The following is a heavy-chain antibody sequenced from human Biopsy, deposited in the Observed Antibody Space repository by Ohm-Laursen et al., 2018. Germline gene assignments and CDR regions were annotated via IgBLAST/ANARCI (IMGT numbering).Heavy chain of an antibody. CDR1: GGSIGSFF. CDR3: AGRPWPNAFDI. V-gene: IGHV4-59*07. CDR2: IYDRGST. D-gene: IGHD5-12*01. J-gene: IGHJ3*02. Sequence: SDTLSLTCTVSGGSIGSFFWSWIRQPPGQGLEYIGYIYDRGSTANYNPSLESRVTMSVDMPKNQFSLKLSSVTAADTAVYYCAGRPWPNAFDIWGQGTMVTVSS.